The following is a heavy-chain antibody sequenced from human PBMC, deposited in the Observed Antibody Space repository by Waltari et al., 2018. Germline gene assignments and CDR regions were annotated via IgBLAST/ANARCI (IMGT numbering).Heavy chain of an antibody. CDR1: GFTFSSYW. D-gene: IGHD3-16*01. CDR3: SRVSRRTYRSPVPGRHVYYGMDV. CDR2: IGRVASDT. J-gene: IGHJ6*02. V-gene: IGHV3-74*03. Sequence: EEQLVESGGGLVQPGDSLRLSCAASGFTFSSYWMNWVRHAPGQGPRWVSRIGRVASDTTYADSVQGRFTISRDNARNTLYLQMNRLRAEDTAVYFWSRVSRRTYRSPVPGRHVYYGMDVWGQGPTVTVSS.